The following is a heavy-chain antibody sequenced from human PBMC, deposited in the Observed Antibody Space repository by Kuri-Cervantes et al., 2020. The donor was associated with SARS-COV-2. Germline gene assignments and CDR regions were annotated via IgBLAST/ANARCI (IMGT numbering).Heavy chain of an antibody. Sequence: GESLKISCAASGFTFSSYWMHWVRQAPGKGLVWVSRINSDGSSTSYADSVKGRFTISRDDSKNTLYLQMDSLRDDDTAVYYCARAPGDYYGFEGYFDYWGQGTLVTVSS. CDR1: GFTFSSYW. J-gene: IGHJ4*02. D-gene: IGHD3-10*01. CDR2: INSDGSST. CDR3: ARAPGDYYGFEGYFDY. V-gene: IGHV3-74*01.